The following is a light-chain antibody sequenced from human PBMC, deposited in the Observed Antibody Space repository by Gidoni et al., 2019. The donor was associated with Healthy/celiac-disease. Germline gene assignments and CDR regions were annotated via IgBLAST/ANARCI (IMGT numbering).Light chain of an antibody. CDR2: WAS. CDR1: QSVLYSSNNKNY. J-gene: IGKJ1*01. V-gene: IGKV4-1*01. Sequence: DIVMTQSPDSLAVSLGERATINCKSSQSVLYSSNNKNYLAWYQQKPGQPPKRLIYWASTRESGVTDRLSGSGSGTDFTLTISSLQAEDVAVYYCQQYYSTPPTFGQGTKVEIK. CDR3: QQYYSTPPT.